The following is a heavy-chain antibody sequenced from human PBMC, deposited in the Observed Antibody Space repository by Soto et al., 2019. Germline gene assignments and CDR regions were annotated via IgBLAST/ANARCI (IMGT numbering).Heavy chain of an antibody. CDR2: IYYSGST. CDR3: ARLGGYYQAFDN. J-gene: IGHJ4*02. CDR1: GDSISSYY. V-gene: IGHV4-59*08. Sequence: SETLSLTCSVSGDSISSYYWSWIRQPPGKGLEWIGYIYYSGSTNYNPSLKSRVTISIDTSKNQFSLKLSSVTSADTAVYYCARLGGYYQAFDNWGQGTLVTVS. D-gene: IGHD3-22*01.